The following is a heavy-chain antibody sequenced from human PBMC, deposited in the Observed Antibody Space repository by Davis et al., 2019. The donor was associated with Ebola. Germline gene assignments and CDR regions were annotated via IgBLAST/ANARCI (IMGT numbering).Heavy chain of an antibody. CDR2: ISYDGSNK. J-gene: IGHJ4*02. V-gene: IGHV3-30-3*01. CDR1: GFTFSSYA. Sequence: GESLKISCAASGFTFSSYAMHWVRQAPGKGLEWVAVISYDGSNKYYADSVKGRFTISRDNSKNTLYLQMNSLRAEDTAVYYCIPGGGDQRREYYFDYWGQGTLVTVSS. D-gene: IGHD4-17*01. CDR3: IPGGGDQRREYYFDY.